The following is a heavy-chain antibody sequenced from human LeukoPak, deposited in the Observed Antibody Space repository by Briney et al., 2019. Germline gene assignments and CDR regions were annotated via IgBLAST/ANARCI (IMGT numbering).Heavy chain of an antibody. Sequence: PGRSLRLSCAASRFTFSNYGMHWVRQAPGKGLEWVAVIWYDGSNKYYADPVKGRFTVSRDNSKNTLYLQMNSLRAEDTAVYYCARDKAAAFDCWGQGTLVTVSS. V-gene: IGHV3-33*01. CDR2: IWYDGSNK. CDR1: RFTFSNYG. J-gene: IGHJ4*02. CDR3: ARDKAAAFDC. D-gene: IGHD2-15*01.